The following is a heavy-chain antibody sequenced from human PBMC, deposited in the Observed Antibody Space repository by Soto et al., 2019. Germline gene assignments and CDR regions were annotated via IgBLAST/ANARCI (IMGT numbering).Heavy chain of an antibody. V-gene: IGHV4-59*01. CDR1: GGSISSYY. Sequence: SETLSLTCTVSGGSISSYYWSWIRQPPGKGLEWIGYIYYSGSTNYNPSLKSRVTISVDTSKNQFSLKLSSVTAADTAVYYCARGVSSSGHFDYTGQLTLVTVSS. CDR2: IYYSGST. J-gene: IGHJ4*02. D-gene: IGHD6-6*01. CDR3: ARGVSSSGHFDY.